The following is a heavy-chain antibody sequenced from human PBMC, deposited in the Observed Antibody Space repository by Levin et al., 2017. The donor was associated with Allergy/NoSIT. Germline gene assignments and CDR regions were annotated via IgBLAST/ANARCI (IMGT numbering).Heavy chain of an antibody. D-gene: IGHD2-21*02. Sequence: ASVKVSCKASGGTFSSYAISWVRQAPGQGLEWMGGIIPIFGTANYAQKFQGRVTITADESTSTAYMELSSLRSEDTAVYYCARRGSVVVTDDAFDIWGQGTMVTVSS. J-gene: IGHJ3*02. CDR1: GGTFSSYA. CDR3: ARRGSVVVTDDAFDI. CDR2: IIPIFGTA. V-gene: IGHV1-69*13.